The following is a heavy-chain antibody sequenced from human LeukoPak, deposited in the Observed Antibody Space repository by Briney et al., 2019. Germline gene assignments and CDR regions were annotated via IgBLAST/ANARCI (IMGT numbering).Heavy chain of an antibody. V-gene: IGHV4-4*07. J-gene: IGHJ3*02. CDR3: ARGRYCSADICSGGDAFDI. CDR2: IYTRGST. D-gene: IGHD2-15*01. CDR1: GGSINNYY. Sequence: SETLSLTCTVSGGSINNYYWSWIRQPAGKGLEWIGRIYTRGSTNYNPSLKSRVTMSVDTSKNQFYLKLSSVTAADTAVYYCARGRYCSADICSGGDAFDIWGQGTMVSVSS.